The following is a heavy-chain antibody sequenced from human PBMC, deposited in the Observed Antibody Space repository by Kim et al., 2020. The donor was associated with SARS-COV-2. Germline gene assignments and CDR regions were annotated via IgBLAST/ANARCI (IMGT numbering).Heavy chain of an antibody. CDR1: GYTFTSYA. Sequence: ASVKVSCKASGYTFTSYAMHWVRQAPGQRLEWMGWINAGNGNTKYSQKFQGRVTITRDTSASTAYMELSSLRSEDTAVYYCARADYDKTRKRGNWFDPWGQGTLVTVSS. V-gene: IGHV1-3*01. D-gene: IGHD3-16*01. CDR3: ARADYDKTRKRGNWFDP. J-gene: IGHJ5*02. CDR2: INAGNGNT.